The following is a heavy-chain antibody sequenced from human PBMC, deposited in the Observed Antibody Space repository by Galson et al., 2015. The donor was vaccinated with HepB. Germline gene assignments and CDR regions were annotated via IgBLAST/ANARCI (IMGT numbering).Heavy chain of an antibody. CDR1: GFTFSTYG. J-gene: IGHJ6*02. CDR2: ISYDGSNK. V-gene: IGHV3-30*18. CDR3: AKTRGKWEIAPEPYYGMDV. Sequence: SLRLSCAASGFTFSTYGMHWVRQAPGKGLDWVAIISYDGSNKYYGDSVKGRFSISRDNSKNTLYLQVNSLRVEDTAVYYCAKTRGKWEIAPEPYYGMDVWGQGTTVTVSS. D-gene: IGHD1-26*01.